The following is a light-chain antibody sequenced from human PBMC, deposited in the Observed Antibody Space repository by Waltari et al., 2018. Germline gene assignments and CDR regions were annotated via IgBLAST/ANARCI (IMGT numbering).Light chain of an antibody. J-gene: IGLJ2*01. V-gene: IGLV2-8*01. CDR3: SSYAGTDNFVV. CDR1: NSDGGDYAY. CDR2: EVN. Sequence: QSALTQPPSASGSPGQSGTITGTGTNSDGGDYAYVPGYQHHPDKAPKLIIFEVNKWPSGVPDRFSGSKSGNTASLTVSGLQAEDEADYYCSSYAGTDNFVVFGGGTKLTVL.